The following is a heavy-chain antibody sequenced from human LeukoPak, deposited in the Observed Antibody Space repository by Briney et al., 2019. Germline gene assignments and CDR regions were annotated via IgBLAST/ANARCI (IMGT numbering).Heavy chain of an antibody. CDR1: GGSFSGYY. J-gene: IGHJ4*02. V-gene: IGHV4-34*01. CDR3: ARGYYDSSGYYYGFFDY. Sequence: PSETLSLTCAVYGGSFSGYYWSCIRQPPGKGLEWIGEINHSGSTNYNPSLKSRVTISVDTSKNQFSLKLSSVTAADTAVYYCARGYYDSSGYYYGFFDYWGQGTLVTVSS. D-gene: IGHD3-22*01. CDR2: INHSGST.